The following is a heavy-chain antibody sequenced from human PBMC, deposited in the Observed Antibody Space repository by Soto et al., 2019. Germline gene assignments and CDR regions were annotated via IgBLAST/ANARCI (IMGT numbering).Heavy chain of an antibody. D-gene: IGHD1-7*01. J-gene: IGHJ6*03. CDR3: AGTTSLQWYYMDV. Sequence: PSQTLSLTCAISGDSVSSNSAAWNWIRQSPSRGLEWLGRTYYRSRWYNDYAVSVKSRITVNPDTSKNQFSLHLNSVTPEDTAVYYFAGTTSLQWYYMDVWDKGTTVTVS. CDR2: TYYRSRWYN. CDR1: GDSVSSNSAA. V-gene: IGHV6-1*01.